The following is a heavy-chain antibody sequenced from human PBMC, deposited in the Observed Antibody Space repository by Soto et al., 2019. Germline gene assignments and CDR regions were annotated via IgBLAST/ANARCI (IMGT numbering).Heavy chain of an antibody. CDR2: INHSGST. CDR1: GGSFSGYY. CDR3: ARGRHNVVPAAQPVDY. V-gene: IGHV4-34*01. J-gene: IGHJ4*02. D-gene: IGHD2-2*01. Sequence: QVQLQQWGAGLLKPSETLSLTCAVYGGSFSGYYWSWIRQPLGKGLEWIGEINHSGSTNYNPSLKSRVTISVDTSKNQFSLKLSSVTAADTAVYYCARGRHNVVPAAQPVDYWGQGTLVTVSS.